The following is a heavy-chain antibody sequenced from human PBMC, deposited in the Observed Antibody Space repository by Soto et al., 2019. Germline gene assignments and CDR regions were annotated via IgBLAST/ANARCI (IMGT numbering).Heavy chain of an antibody. CDR3: AKDLSEWLRLYMDV. J-gene: IGHJ6*03. D-gene: IGHD5-12*01. CDR2: ISGSGGST. CDR1: GFTFSSYA. Sequence: GGSLRLSCAASGFTFSSYAMSWVRQAPGKGLEWVSAISGSGGSTYYADSVKGRFTISRDNSKNTLYLQMNSLRAEDTAVYYCAKDLSEWLRLYMDVWGKGTTVTVSS. V-gene: IGHV3-23*01.